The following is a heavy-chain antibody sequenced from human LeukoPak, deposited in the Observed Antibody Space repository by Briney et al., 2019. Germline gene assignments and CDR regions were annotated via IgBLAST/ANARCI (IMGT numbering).Heavy chain of an antibody. CDR2: INPSGGST. D-gene: IGHD3-10*01. CDR1: GYTFTSYY. Sequence: ASVKVSCKASGYTFTSYYMHWVRQAPGQGLEWMGIINPSGGSTSYAQKFQGRVTMTRDMSTSTVYMELSSLRSEDTAVYYCARAGYRVWFGESQYNWFDPWGQGTPVTVSS. CDR3: ARAGYRVWFGESQYNWFDP. V-gene: IGHV1-46*01. J-gene: IGHJ5*02.